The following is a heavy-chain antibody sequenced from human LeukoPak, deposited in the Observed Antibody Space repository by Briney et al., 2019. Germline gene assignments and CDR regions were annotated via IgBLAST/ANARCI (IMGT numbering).Heavy chain of an antibody. CDR2: ISASGGGT. D-gene: IGHD4-17*01. Sequence: GGSLRLSCAASGFTFSSYTMNWVRQAPGKGLQWVSTISASGGGTYCADSVKGRFTISRDNSKNTLYLQMDSLRAEDTAIYYCAKYAVTTDRNFDYWGQGTLLTVSS. J-gene: IGHJ4*02. CDR3: AKYAVTTDRNFDY. V-gene: IGHV3-23*01. CDR1: GFTFSSYT.